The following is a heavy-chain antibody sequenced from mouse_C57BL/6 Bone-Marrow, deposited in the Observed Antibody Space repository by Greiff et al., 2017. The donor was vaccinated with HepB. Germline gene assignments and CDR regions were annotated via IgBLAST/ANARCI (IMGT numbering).Heavy chain of an antibody. J-gene: IGHJ1*03. CDR1: GYSFTDYN. D-gene: IGHD1-1*01. Sequence: EVQLQESGPELVKPGASVKISCKASGYSFTDYNMNWVKQSNGKSLEWIGVINPNYGTTSYNQKFKGKATLTVDQSSSTAYMQLNSLTSEDSAVYYCAREGITTVDWYFDVWGTGTTVTVSS. V-gene: IGHV1-39*01. CDR2: INPNYGTT. CDR3: AREGITTVDWYFDV.